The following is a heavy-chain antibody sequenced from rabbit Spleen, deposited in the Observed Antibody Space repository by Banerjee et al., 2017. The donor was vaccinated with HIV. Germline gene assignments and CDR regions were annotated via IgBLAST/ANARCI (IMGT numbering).Heavy chain of an antibody. V-gene: IGHV1S45*01. CDR2: IDAGSSGRT. Sequence: QEQLVESGGGLVKPEGSLTLTCTASGFSFSSSYWICWVRQAPGKGLEWIACIDAGSSGRTYYTSWAKGRFTISKTSSTTVTLQMTSLTAADTATYFCARLAIYAGYGGAYYGMDLWGQGTLVTVS. D-gene: IGHD7-1*01. CDR1: GFSFSSSYW. CDR3: ARLAIYAGYGGAYYGMDL. J-gene: IGHJ6*01.